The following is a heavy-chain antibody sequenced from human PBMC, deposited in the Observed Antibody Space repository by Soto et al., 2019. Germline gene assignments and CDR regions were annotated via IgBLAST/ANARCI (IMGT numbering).Heavy chain of an antibody. D-gene: IGHD6-19*01. CDR3: AHRRVRDSSGENFDS. CDR1: GFSLNTNGVD. CDR2: IYWDDDK. Sequence: QITLKESGPTLVKPTQTLTLTCTFSGFSLNTNGVDVGWIRQPPGKALEWLALIYWDDDKRYSPSLKSRLTITTDTSKNQVVLTMTNMDPLDTATYYCAHRRVRDSSGENFDSWGQGTLVTVSS. J-gene: IGHJ4*02. V-gene: IGHV2-5*02.